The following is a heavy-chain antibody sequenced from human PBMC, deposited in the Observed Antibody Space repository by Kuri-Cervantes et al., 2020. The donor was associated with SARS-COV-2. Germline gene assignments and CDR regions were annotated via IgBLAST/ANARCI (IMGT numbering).Heavy chain of an antibody. Sequence: GGSLRLSCSASGFNYLNYAIHWVRQAPGTGLEWVAVVSYNGTNKYYADSVKGRFTISRDNSRNIVYLQMNSLRPEDTALYYWTREAYDYNMGFDSWGQGTLVTVSS. V-gene: IGHV3-30-3*01. D-gene: IGHD4-11*01. J-gene: IGHJ4*02. CDR1: GFNYLNYA. CDR2: VSYNGTNK. CDR3: TREAYDYNMGFDS.